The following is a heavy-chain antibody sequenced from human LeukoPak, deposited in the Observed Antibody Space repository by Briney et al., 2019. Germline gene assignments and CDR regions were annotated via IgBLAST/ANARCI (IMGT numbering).Heavy chain of an antibody. D-gene: IGHD5/OR15-5a*01. CDR3: ARSTTVADDAFDI. Sequence: GGSLRLSCAASGFTFSSYSMNWVRQAPGKGLEWVSSISSSSSYIYYADSVKGRFTISRDNAKNSLYLQMNSLRAEDTAVYYCARSTTVADDAFDIWGQGTMVTVSS. CDR1: GFTFSSYS. J-gene: IGHJ3*02. V-gene: IGHV3-21*01. CDR2: ISSSSSYI.